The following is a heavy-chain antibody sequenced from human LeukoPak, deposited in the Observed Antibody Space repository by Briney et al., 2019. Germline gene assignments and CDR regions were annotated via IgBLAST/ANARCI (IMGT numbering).Heavy chain of an antibody. CDR3: AGFFYDNSGDAFDI. CDR1: GGSFTFTSHA. Sequence: SVKVSCKASGGSFTFTSHAISWVRQAPGQGLEWMGGLIPIYGSANYAQKFQGRVTITSDESTRTAYMELSSLRPEDSAVYYCAGFFYDNSGDAFDIWGQGTMVTVSS. J-gene: IGHJ3*02. D-gene: IGHD3-22*01. V-gene: IGHV1-69*01. CDR2: LIPIYGSA.